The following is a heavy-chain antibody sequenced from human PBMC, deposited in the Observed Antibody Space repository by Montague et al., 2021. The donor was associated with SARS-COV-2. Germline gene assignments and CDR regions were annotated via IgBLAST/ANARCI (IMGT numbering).Heavy chain of an antibody. J-gene: IGHJ6*02. Sequence: SETLSLTCAVYGGSFSGYYWSWIRQPPGKGLEWIGEINHSGSTNYNPSLKSRVTISVDTSKNQFSLKLSSVTAADTAVYYCARGQRNWNAPYHYYGMDVWGQGTTVTVSS. V-gene: IGHV4-34*01. CDR1: GGSFSGYY. D-gene: IGHD1-20*01. CDR2: INHSGST. CDR3: ARGQRNWNAPYHYYGMDV.